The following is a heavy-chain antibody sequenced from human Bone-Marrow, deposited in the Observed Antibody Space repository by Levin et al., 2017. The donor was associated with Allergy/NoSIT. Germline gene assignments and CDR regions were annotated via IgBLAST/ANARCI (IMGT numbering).Heavy chain of an antibody. D-gene: IGHD1-1*01. V-gene: IGHV1-69*13. CDR1: GGTFSSYV. CDR2: IIPIFDAP. CDR3: ARGGGQFVQEAYFDS. Sequence: GASVKVSCKASGGTFSSYVISWLRQAPGQGLEWMGGIIPIFDAPNYAHNFQGRVTITADESTRTAYMELSSLKSEDSAVYYCARGGGQFVQEAYFDSWGQGTLVTVSS. J-gene: IGHJ4*02.